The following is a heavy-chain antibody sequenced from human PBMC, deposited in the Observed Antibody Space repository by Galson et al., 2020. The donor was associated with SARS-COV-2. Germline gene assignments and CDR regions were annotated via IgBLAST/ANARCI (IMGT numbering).Heavy chain of an antibody. D-gene: IGHD5-18*01. CDR2: TYYRGRT. J-gene: IGHJ4*02. CDR3: ASGSAMGDYFDY. Sequence: SETLSLTCAVSGGSISSGGNSWTWIRQTPGKGLQWIGYTYYRGRTYYNPSLKSRVPISVDRSNNQFSLQLNSVTAADTAVYYCASGSAMGDYFDYWGQGTLVTVSS. V-gene: IGHV4-30-2*01. CDR1: GGSISSGGNS.